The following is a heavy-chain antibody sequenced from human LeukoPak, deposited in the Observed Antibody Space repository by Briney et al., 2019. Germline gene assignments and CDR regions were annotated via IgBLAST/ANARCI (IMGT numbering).Heavy chain of an antibody. CDR2: IRYDGSNK. D-gene: IGHD3-22*01. V-gene: IGHV3-33*08. J-gene: IGHJ4*02. Sequence: SLRLSCAASGFTFSSYAMSWVRQAPGKGLEWVAFIRYDGSNKYYADSVKGRFTISRDNAKNSLYLQMNSLRAEDTAVYYCARPRLYYYDSSGGGYFDYWGQGTLVTVSS. CDR3: ARPRLYYYDSSGGGYFDY. CDR1: GFTFSSYA.